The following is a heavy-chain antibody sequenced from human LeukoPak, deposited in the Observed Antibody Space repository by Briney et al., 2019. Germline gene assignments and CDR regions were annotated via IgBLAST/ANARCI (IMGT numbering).Heavy chain of an antibody. CDR2: IYWDDDK. V-gene: IGHV2-5*02. CDR1: GFSLSTSGGG. D-gene: IGHD2-15*01. Sequence: SGPTLAKPTQPLTLTCTLSGFSLSTSGGGVGWMRQPPGKALEWLALIYWDDDKRYSPSLKSRLTITKDTSKNQVVLTMTKMDPVDTAAYYCAHSRGPGILVQHGGQGTLVTVSS. J-gene: IGHJ1*01. CDR3: AHSRGPGILVQH.